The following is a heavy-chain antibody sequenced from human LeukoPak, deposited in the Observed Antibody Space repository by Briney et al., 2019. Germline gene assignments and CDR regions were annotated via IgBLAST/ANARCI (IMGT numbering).Heavy chain of an antibody. V-gene: IGHV4-34*01. J-gene: IGHJ1*01. CDR1: GGSFSGYY. D-gene: IGHD5-12*01. CDR2: INHSGST. Sequence: SETLSLTCAVYGGSFSGYYWSWIRQPPGKGLEWSGEINHSGSTNYNPSLKSRVTISVDTSKNQFSLKLSSVTAADTAVYYCARGKTAGLVADKKVYFQHWGQGTLVTVSS. CDR3: ARGKTAGLVADKKVYFQH.